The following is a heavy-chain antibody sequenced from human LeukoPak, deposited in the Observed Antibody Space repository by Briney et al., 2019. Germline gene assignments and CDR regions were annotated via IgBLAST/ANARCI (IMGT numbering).Heavy chain of an antibody. V-gene: IGHV3-64*01. J-gene: IGHJ2*01. D-gene: IGHD1-26*01. CDR3: ARGRQGAKTRYFDI. CDR2: INDSGDRT. CDR1: GFTFSGHA. Sequence: GGSLRLSCAASGFTFSGHAMHWVRQAPGKGLECVSTINDSGDRTYYATSVKGRFSVSRDNSKNTLYLQMGSLRAEDVAVYYCARGRQGAKTRYFDIWGRGTLVTVSS.